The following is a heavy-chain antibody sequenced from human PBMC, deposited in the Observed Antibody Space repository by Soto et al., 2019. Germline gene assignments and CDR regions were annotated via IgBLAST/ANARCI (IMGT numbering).Heavy chain of an antibody. CDR1: GFTFSSYG. CDR2: ISYDGSNE. Sequence: GGSLRLSCAASGFTFSSYGMHWVRQAPGKGLEWVAVISYDGSNEYYGDSVKGRFTISRDNSKNTLYLQMSSLRTEDTAVYYCATQIRPEDYYGMDVWGQGTTVTVSS. CDR3: ATQIRPEDYYGMDV. V-gene: IGHV3-30*03. J-gene: IGHJ6*02.